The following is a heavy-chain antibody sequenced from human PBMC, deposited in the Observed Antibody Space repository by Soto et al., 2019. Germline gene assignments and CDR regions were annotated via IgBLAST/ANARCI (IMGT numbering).Heavy chain of an antibody. D-gene: IGHD1-26*01. CDR2: IYHSGST. Sequence: QLQLQESGSGLVKPSQTLSLTCAVSGGSISSGGYSWSWIRQPPGKGLEWIGYIYHSGSTYYTPSLERRVTSSVDRSKNQFSLKLSSVTAADTAVYYCAAGGALPRYYWGPGTLVTVSS. CDR3: AAGGALPRYY. CDR1: GGSISSGGYS. V-gene: IGHV4-30-2*01. J-gene: IGHJ4*02.